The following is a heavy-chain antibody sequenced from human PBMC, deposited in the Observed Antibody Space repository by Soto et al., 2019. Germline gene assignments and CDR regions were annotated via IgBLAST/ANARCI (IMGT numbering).Heavy chain of an antibody. V-gene: IGHV4-59*08. J-gene: IGHJ6*02. Sequence: SETLSLTCTVSGGSISSYYWSWIRQPPWKGLEWIGYIYYSGSTNYNPSLKSRVTISVDTSKNQFSLKLSSVTAADTAVYYCASFVGCYIYYYYQMDFRGQGTTVTVSS. CDR2: IYYSGST. CDR3: ASFVGCYIYYYYQMDF. CDR1: GGSISSYY. D-gene: IGHD3-22*01.